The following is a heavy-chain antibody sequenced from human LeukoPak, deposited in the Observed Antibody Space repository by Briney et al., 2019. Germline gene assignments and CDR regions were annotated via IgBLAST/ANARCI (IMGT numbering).Heavy chain of an antibody. J-gene: IGHJ5*02. D-gene: IGHD3-10*01. V-gene: IGHV3-48*04. Sequence: PGGSLRLSCAASGFPFSGYSMNWVRQAPGKGLEWVSYISGSSSIIYYADSVKGRFTISRDNAKNSPYLQMNSLRAEDTAVYYCARARPYGSGRNWFDPWGQGALVTVSS. CDR2: ISGSSSII. CDR3: ARARPYGSGRNWFDP. CDR1: GFPFSGYS.